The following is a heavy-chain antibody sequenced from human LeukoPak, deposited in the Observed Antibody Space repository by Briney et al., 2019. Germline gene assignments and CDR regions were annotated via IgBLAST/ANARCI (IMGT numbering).Heavy chain of an antibody. CDR3: TRQVGDYNDY. D-gene: IGHD1-26*01. Sequence: GGSLRLSCAASGSTFSDAWMIWVRQASGKGLEWVGRIRSKANSYATAYAASVKGRFTISRDDSKNTAYLQMNSLKTEDTAVYYCTRQVGDYNDYWGQGTLVTVSS. CDR2: IRSKANSYAT. J-gene: IGHJ4*02. CDR1: GSTFSDAW. V-gene: IGHV3-73*01.